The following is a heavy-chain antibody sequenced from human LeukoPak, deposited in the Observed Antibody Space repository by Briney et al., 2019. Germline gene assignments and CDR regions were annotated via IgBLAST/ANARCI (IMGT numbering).Heavy chain of an antibody. V-gene: IGHV3-43*01. CDR1: GFTFHDYT. CDR2: IRWDGGEI. Sequence: GGSLRLSCAGSGFTFHDYTMHWVRQPPGTGLEWVSLIRWDGGEIHYAESLKGRFTISRDNSKNSLFLQMNSLGIEDTALYYCAKATSSGWGYAFDVWGRGTMVTVSA. CDR3: AKATSSGWGYAFDV. D-gene: IGHD6-19*01. J-gene: IGHJ3*01.